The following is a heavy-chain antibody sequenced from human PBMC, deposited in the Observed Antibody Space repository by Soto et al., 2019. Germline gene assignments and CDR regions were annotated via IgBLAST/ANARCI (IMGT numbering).Heavy chain of an antibody. J-gene: IGHJ4*02. CDR2: INHSGST. CDR1: GGSFSGYY. Sequence: SETLSLTCAVYGGSFSGYYWSWIRQPPGKGLEWIGEINHSGSTNYNPSLKSRVTISVDTSKNQFSLKLSSVTAADTAVYYCASRPRAVPAASDYWGQGTLVTVSS. CDR3: ASRPRAVPAASDY. V-gene: IGHV4-34*01. D-gene: IGHD2-2*01.